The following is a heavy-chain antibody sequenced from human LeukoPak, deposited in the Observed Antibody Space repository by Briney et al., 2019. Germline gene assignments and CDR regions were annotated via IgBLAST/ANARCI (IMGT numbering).Heavy chain of an antibody. D-gene: IGHD3-22*01. V-gene: IGHV6-1*01. CDR2: TYYRSKWYN. Sequence: SQTLSLTCAISGDSVSSNSAAWNWIRQSPSRGLEWLGRTYYRSKWYNDYAVSVKSRITINPDTSKNQFSLKLTSVTAADTAVYYCARGRFGDSSGRAFDYWGQGTLVTVSS. CDR1: GDSVSSNSAA. J-gene: IGHJ4*02. CDR3: ARGRFGDSSGRAFDY.